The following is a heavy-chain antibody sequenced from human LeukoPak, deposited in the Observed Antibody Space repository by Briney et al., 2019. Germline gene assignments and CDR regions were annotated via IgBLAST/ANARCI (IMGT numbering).Heavy chain of an antibody. CDR3: ARDGTAAGLYFDL. CDR2: IKQDGGEK. V-gene: IGHV3-7*01. CDR1: GFTFSSYW. D-gene: IGHD6-13*01. J-gene: IGHJ4*01. Sequence: GGSLRLSCAVSGFTFSSYWMNWVRQAPGKGLEWVASIKQDGGEKSYVDSVKGRFTISRDNTKNSLYLQMSSLRAEDTAVYYCARDGTAAGLYFDLWGQGTLVTVSS.